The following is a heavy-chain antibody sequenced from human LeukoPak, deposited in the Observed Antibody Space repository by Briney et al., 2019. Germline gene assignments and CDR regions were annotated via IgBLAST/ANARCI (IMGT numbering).Heavy chain of an antibody. CDR3: AKDAPLVGATDY. V-gene: IGHV3-21*04. D-gene: IGHD1-26*01. CDR1: GFTFSSYS. CDR2: ISSSSSYI. J-gene: IGHJ4*02. Sequence: NPGGSLRLSCAASGFTFSSYSMNWVRQAPGKGLEWVSSISSSSSYIYYADSVKGRFTISRDNAKNSLYLQMNSLRAEDTAVYYCAKDAPLVGATDYWGQGTLVTVSS.